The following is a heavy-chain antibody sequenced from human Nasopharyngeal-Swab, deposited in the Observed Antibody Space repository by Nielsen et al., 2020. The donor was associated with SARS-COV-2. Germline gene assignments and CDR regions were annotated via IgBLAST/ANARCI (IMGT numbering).Heavy chain of an antibody. V-gene: IGHV4-34*01. Sequence: SETLSLTCAIYGASSSSYFWTWIRQPPGKGLDWIGEFNHVGSTNYNPSLKSRVTISVDTSRNQFSLNLESVTAADTAVYYCARGIALAYPYYPYMDVWGKGTTVAVSS. J-gene: IGHJ6*03. D-gene: IGHD6-19*01. CDR2: FNHVGST. CDR1: GASSSSYF. CDR3: ARGIALAYPYYPYMDV.